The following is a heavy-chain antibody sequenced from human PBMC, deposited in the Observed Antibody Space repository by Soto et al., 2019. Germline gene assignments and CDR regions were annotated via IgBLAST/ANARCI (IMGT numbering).Heavy chain of an antibody. Sequence: GGSLRLSCAASGFSFRNYAMSWVRQAPGKWLEWISTLTGSSSNIYYADSVKGRFAISRDNSRNTLYLQMNSLTAEDTAVYYCANGRATYGLLTHDYWGQGXLVTVYS. CDR3: ANGRATYGLLTHDY. D-gene: IGHD3-10*01. V-gene: IGHV3-23*01. CDR1: GFSFRNYA. J-gene: IGHJ4*02. CDR2: LTGSSSNI.